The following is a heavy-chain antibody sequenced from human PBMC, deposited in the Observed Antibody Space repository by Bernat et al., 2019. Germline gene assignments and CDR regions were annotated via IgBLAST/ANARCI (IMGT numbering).Heavy chain of an antibody. CDR2: ISNSGGSK. V-gene: IGHV3-23*01. CDR1: GFTFSSYA. D-gene: IGHD2-2*01. J-gene: IGHJ4*01. Sequence: EVQLLESGGGLVQPGGSLRLSCAASGFTFSSYAMSWVRQAPGKGLEWISGISNSGGSKYYADSVKGRFTISRDNSKNTLYLQMNSLRAEDTAVYYCAKDYKSKYCTSTSCYDDDYSGHGT. CDR3: AKDYKSKYCTSTSCYDDDY.